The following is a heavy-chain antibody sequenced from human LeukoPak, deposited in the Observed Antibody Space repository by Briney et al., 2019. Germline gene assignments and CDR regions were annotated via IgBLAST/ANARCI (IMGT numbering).Heavy chain of an antibody. Sequence: ASVKVSCKASGYTFTSYDINWVRQATGQGLEWMGWMNPNSGNTGYAQKFQGRVTITRNTSISTAYMELSSLRSEDTAVYYCARVLLSGGYGGNPGDAFDIWGQGTMVTVSS. CDR1: GYTFTSYD. CDR3: ARVLLSGGYGGNPGDAFDI. V-gene: IGHV1-8*03. D-gene: IGHD4-23*01. CDR2: MNPNSGNT. J-gene: IGHJ3*02.